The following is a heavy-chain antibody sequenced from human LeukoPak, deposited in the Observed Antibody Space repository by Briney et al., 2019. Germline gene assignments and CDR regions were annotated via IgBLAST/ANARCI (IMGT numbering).Heavy chain of an antibody. J-gene: IGHJ4*02. Sequence: ASVKVSCKASGYTFTGYYMHWVRQAPGQGLEWMGWINPNSGGTNYAQKFQGRVTMTRDTSISTAYMELSRLRSDDTAVYYCARVSELRFLEWLSDFDYWGQGTLVTVSS. CDR1: GYTFTGYY. CDR2: INPNSGGT. D-gene: IGHD3-3*01. CDR3: ARVSELRFLEWLSDFDY. V-gene: IGHV1-2*02.